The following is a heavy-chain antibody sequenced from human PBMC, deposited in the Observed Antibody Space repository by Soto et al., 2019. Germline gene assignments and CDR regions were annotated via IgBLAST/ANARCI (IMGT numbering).Heavy chain of an antibody. CDR3: ARCPGGRRWGVQKEAFDI. Sequence: QVQLQESGPGLVKPSQTLSLTCTVSGGSISSGGYYWSWIRQHPGKGLEWIGYIYYSGSTYYNPSRKSPVTISVDTTKNQLSLKLSSVTAADTAVYYCARCPGGRRWGVQKEAFDIWGQGTMVTVSS. CDR2: IYYSGST. CDR1: GGSISSGGYY. J-gene: IGHJ3*02. D-gene: IGHD1-1*01. V-gene: IGHV4-31*01.